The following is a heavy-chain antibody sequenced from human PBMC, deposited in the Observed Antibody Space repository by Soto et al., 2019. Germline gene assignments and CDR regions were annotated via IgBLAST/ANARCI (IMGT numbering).Heavy chain of an antibody. D-gene: IGHD6-6*01. V-gene: IGHV4-31*03. CDR1: GGSIRSGGYY. Sequence: QVQLQESGPGLVKPSQTLSLTCTVSGGSIRSGGYYWSWIRQHPGKGLEWIGYIYYSGSTYYNPSLKSRVNKSLDTSKNQFSLKLSSVTAADTAVYYCARISSGRKKYYFDYWGQGTLVTVSS. CDR2: IYYSGST. CDR3: ARISSGRKKYYFDY. J-gene: IGHJ4*02.